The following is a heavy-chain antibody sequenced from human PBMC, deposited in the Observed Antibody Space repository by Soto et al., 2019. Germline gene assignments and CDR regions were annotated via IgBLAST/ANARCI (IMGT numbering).Heavy chain of an antibody. CDR2: ISTTTTYI. D-gene: IGHD1-26*01. CDR3: AKLPWEVAPS. J-gene: IGHJ5*02. V-gene: IGHV3-21*01. Sequence: GGSLRLSCVASGISFNSYAMNWVRQAPGKGLEWVAYISTTTTYIYYAESVKGRFTVSRDNAKNSVYLQMNSLSVEDTAVYYCAKLPWEVAPSWGQGTLVTVSS. CDR1: GISFNSYA.